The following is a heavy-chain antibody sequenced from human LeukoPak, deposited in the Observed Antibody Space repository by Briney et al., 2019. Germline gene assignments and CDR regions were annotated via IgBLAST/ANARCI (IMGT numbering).Heavy chain of an antibody. D-gene: IGHD5-12*01. CDR1: GNTFTNYD. J-gene: IGHJ6*03. CDR3: ARVGYSGYDLDYYYYMDA. CDR2: MNPNSGNT. Sequence: ASVKVSCKASGNTFTNYDVNWVRQATGQGLEWRGWMNPNSGNTGYAQKFQGRVTITRNTSINTAYMELSSLRSEDTAVYYCARVGYSGYDLDYYYYMDAWGKGTTVTVSS. V-gene: IGHV1-8*03.